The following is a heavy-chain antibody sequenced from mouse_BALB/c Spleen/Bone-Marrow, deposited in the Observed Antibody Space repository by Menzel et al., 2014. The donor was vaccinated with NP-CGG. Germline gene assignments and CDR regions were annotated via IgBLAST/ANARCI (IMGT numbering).Heavy chain of an antibody. CDR3: ARGGGNYPYAMDY. V-gene: IGHV1S56*01. CDR1: GYTFTSYY. D-gene: IGHD2-1*01. J-gene: IGHJ4*01. Sequence: VQLVESGPELVKPGTSVRISCKASGYTFTSYYIHWVKQRPGQGLEWIGWIYPGNVNTKYNERSKGKATLTTDKSSSPAYKPLSNLASEDSAVYFCARGGGNYPYAMDYWGQGTSVTVSS. CDR2: IYPGNVNT.